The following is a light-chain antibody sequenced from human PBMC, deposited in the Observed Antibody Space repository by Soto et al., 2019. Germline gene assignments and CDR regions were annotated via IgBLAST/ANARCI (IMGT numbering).Light chain of an antibody. CDR2: DAS. CDR3: QKYDSLPLT. J-gene: IGKJ3*01. Sequence: DIQMTQSPSSLSASVGDRVTISCQASQDISNYLNWYQHKEGKAPKLLIYDASNLETGVPSRFSGSGSGTDFTRTISSLQPEDIATYYCQKYDSLPLTFGPGTKVDIK. V-gene: IGKV1-33*01. CDR1: QDISNY.